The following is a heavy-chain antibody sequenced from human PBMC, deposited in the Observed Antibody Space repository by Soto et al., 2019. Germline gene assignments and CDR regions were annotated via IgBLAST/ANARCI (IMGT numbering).Heavy chain of an antibody. D-gene: IGHD2-2*01. CDR3: ARGVVVPAATYYYYYYMDV. J-gene: IGHJ6*03. CDR2: INHSGGT. CDR1: GGSFSGYY. V-gene: IGHV4-34*01. Sequence: QVQLQQWGAGLLKPSETLSLTCAVYGGSFSGYYWSWIRQPPGKGLEWIGEINHSGGTNSNPSLKSRVTISVDTSKNQFSLKLSSVTAADTAVYYCARGVVVPAATYYYYYYMDVWGKGTTVTVSS.